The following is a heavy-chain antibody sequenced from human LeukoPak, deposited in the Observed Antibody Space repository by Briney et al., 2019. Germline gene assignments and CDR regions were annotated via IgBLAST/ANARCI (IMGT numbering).Heavy chain of an antibody. Sequence: SETLSLTCTVSGGSISSYYWSWIRQPPGKGLEWIGYIYYSGSTNYNPSLKSRVTISVDTSKNQFSLKLSSVTAADTAVYYCARIPYGSRERYAFDIWGQGTMVTVSS. CDR1: GGSISSYY. D-gene: IGHD3-10*01. CDR3: ARIPYGSRERYAFDI. V-gene: IGHV4-59*01. J-gene: IGHJ3*02. CDR2: IYYSGST.